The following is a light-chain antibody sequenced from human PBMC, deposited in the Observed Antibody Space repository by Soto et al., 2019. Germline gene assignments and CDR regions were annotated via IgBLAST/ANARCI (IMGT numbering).Light chain of an antibody. Sequence: QAVMTQEPSLTVSPGGTVTFTCGSSTGDVTSGHYAYWFQQKPGQAPRTLIYDTNNKHSWTPARFSGSLLGGKAALTLLGAQSEDEAEYYCLLSFSGDDYVFGTGTKLTVL. CDR1: TGDVTSGHY. CDR3: LLSFSGDDYV. CDR2: DTN. J-gene: IGLJ1*01. V-gene: IGLV7-46*02.